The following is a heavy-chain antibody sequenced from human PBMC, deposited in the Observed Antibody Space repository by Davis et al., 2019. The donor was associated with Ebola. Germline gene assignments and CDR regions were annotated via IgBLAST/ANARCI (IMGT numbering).Heavy chain of an antibody. CDR3: TSTGSGWYVGEFDY. J-gene: IGHJ4*02. CDR1: GFTFSSYS. D-gene: IGHD6-19*01. CDR2: IRSKAYGGTT. Sequence: GESLKISCAASGFTFSSYSMSWFRQAPGKGLEWVGFIRSKAYGGTTEYAASVKGRFTISRDDSKSIAYLQMNSLKTEDTAVYYCTSTGSGWYVGEFDYWGQGTLVTVSS. V-gene: IGHV3-49*03.